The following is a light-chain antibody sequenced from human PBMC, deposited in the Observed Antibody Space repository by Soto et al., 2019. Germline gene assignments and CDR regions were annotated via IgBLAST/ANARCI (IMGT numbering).Light chain of an antibody. CDR3: QSYDRSLSASVV. J-gene: IGLJ2*01. Sequence: QSVLTQPPSVSGAPGKRVIISFTGSSSTIGPGYDVHWYQQLPGTAPKLLIYGDSHRPSGVPDRFSGSKSGTSASLAITGLQAEDEADYYCQSYDRSLSASVVFGGGTKVTV. V-gene: IGLV1-40*01. CDR2: GDS. CDR1: SSTIGPGYD.